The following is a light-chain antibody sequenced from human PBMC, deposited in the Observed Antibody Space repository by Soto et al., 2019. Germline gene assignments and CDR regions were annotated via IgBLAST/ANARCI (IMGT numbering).Light chain of an antibody. V-gene: IGLV2-14*03. CDR1: SSDVGGSNF. CDR3: VSFTSSTTYV. Sequence: QSVPTQPASVSASPGQSITISCTGTSSDVGGSNFVSWYQQHPGKPPKLIIYDVATRPSGVSNRFSGSKSGSTASLIISRLQTEDEADYYCVSFTSSTTYVFGSGTKLTVL. J-gene: IGLJ1*01. CDR2: DVA.